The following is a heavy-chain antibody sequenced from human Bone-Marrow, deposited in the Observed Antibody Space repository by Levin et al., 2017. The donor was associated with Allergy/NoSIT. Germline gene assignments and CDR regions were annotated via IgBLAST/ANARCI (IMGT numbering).Heavy chain of an antibody. Sequence: WASVKVSCKTSGYTFTKYAMYWVRQAPGQGLEWMGWINTNTGNPTYAQGFTGRFVFSSDASVSTTYLQITDLKPEDTAIYYCARDPLERRPYYFDYWGQGTLLTVSS. V-gene: IGHV7-4-1*02. CDR2: INTNTGNP. CDR3: ARDPLERRPYYFDY. CDR1: GYTFTKYA. D-gene: IGHD1-1*01. J-gene: IGHJ4*02.